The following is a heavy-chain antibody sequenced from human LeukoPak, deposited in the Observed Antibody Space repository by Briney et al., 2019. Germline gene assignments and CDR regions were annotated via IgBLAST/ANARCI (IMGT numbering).Heavy chain of an antibody. CDR2: ISSSGSTI. Sequence: GGSLRLSCAASGFTFSSYEMNCVRQAPGEGLEWGSYISSSGSTIYYADSVKGRFTISRDNAKNSLYLQMNSMRAEDTAVYYCARYGYCSGGSCFNNWFDPWGQGTLVTVSS. J-gene: IGHJ5*02. CDR3: ARYGYCSGGSCFNNWFDP. D-gene: IGHD2-15*01. CDR1: GFTFSSYE. V-gene: IGHV3-48*03.